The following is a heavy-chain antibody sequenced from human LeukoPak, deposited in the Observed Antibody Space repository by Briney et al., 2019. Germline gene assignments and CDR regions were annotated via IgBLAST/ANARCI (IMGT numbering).Heavy chain of an antibody. CDR1: GFTFSSYW. CDR3: ARDAFGVDKSPF. V-gene: IGHV3-74*01. J-gene: IGHJ4*02. CDR2: INSDGSST. Sequence: GGSLRLSCAASGFTFSSYWMHWVRQVPGKGLVWVSRINSDGSSTSYADSVKGRYTISRDNAKNTLYLQMNSLRAEDTAVYFCARDAFGVDKSPFWGQGTLVTVSS. D-gene: IGHD3-3*01.